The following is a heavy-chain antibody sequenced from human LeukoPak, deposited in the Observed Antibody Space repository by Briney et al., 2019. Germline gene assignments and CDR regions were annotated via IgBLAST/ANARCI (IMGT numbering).Heavy chain of an antibody. Sequence: SGTLSLTCAVSGGSISSSNWWSWVRQPPGKGLEWIGEIYHSGSTNYNPSLKCRVTISVDKSKNQFSLKLSSVTAADTAVYYCAVGGVYLRGGAEAFDIWGQGTMVTVSS. CDR1: GGSISSSNW. V-gene: IGHV4-4*02. D-gene: IGHD3-10*01. CDR3: AVGGVYLRGGAEAFDI. CDR2: IYHSGST. J-gene: IGHJ3*02.